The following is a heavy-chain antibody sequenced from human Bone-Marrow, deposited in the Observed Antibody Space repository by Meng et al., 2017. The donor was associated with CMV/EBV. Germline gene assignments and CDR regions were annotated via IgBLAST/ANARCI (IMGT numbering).Heavy chain of an antibody. J-gene: IGHJ4*02. D-gene: IGHD6-13*01. CDR1: GYTFTGYY. CDR3: ARAGYSSSIYFDY. V-gene: IGHV1-2*02. CDR2: INPNSGGT. Sequence: ASVKVSCKASGYTFTGYYMHWVRQAPGQGLEWMGWINPNSGGTNYAQKFQGRVTMTRDTSISTAYMEPSRLRSDDTAVYYCARAGYSSSIYFDYWAQGTLVTVSS.